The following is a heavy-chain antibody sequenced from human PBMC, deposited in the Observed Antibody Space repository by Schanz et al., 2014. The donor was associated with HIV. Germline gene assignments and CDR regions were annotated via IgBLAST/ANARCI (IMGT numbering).Heavy chain of an antibody. V-gene: IGHV1-69*06. CDR1: GGTFSNYA. CDR3: ARDLGGDFWSSQGGLDP. D-gene: IGHD3-3*01. CDR2: IIPIFGTA. Sequence: QVQLVQSGAEVKMPGSSVKVSCKASGGTFSNYAMTWVRQAPGQGLEWMGGIIPIFGTANYAQKFQGRVSMTADTSTSTVYMELRSLRSEDTAVYYCARDLGGDFWSSQGGLDPWGQGTLVTVSS. J-gene: IGHJ5*02.